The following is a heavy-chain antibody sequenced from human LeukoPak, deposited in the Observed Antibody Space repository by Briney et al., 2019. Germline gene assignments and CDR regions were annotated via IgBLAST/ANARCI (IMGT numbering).Heavy chain of an antibody. J-gene: IGHJ6*03. CDR2: TRSKAYGGTT. D-gene: IGHD3-10*01. CDR3: TRDADYGSDYYYYYMDV. CDR1: GFTFGDYA. Sequence: GGSLRLSCTASGFTFGDYAMSWVRQAPGKGLEWVGFTRSKAYGGTTEYAASVKGRFTISRDDSKSIAYLQMNSLKTEDTAVYYCTRDADYGSDYYYYYMDVWGKGTTVTVSS. V-gene: IGHV3-49*04.